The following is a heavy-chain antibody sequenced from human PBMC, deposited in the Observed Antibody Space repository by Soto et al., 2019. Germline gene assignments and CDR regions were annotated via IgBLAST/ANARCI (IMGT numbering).Heavy chain of an antibody. CDR1: GYTFTSYA. D-gene: IGHD6-13*01. CDR2: INAGNGNT. Sequence: ASVKVSCKASGYTFTSYAMHWVRQAPGQRLEWMGWINAGNGNTKYSQKFQGRVTITRDTSASTAYMELSSLRSEDTAVYYCARRVLVQTRPYNWFDPWGQGTLATVSS. CDR3: ARRVLVQTRPYNWFDP. V-gene: IGHV1-3*01. J-gene: IGHJ5*02.